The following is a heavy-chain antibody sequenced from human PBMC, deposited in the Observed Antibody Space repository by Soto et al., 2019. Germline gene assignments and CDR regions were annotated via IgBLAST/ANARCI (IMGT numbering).Heavy chain of an antibody. D-gene: IGHD6-13*01. CDR2: ISGSGGSI. CDR3: ANRATAAARPKYYFDY. J-gene: IGHJ4*02. V-gene: IGHV3-23*01. Sequence: EVQLLESGGGLEQPGGSLRLSCAASGFTFSSYGMSWVRQAPGKGLEWVSGISGSGGSIYYTDSVKGRFTISRDNSKNTLSLQMNSLRVEDTAVYYCANRATAAARPKYYFDYWGQGILVTVSS. CDR1: GFTFSSYG.